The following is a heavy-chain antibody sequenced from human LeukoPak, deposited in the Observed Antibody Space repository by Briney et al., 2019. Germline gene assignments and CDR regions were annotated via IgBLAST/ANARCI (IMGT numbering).Heavy chain of an antibody. D-gene: IGHD7-27*01. CDR3: VRSPPNWGADY. CDR1: GYTFTSYD. J-gene: IGHJ4*02. V-gene: IGHV1-8*01. Sequence: ASVKVSCKSSGYTFTSYDINWVRQATGQGHEWMGWMSPNSGNTGYEQKFQGRVTMTRNTAIGTAYMELSSLRSEDTAVYFCVRSPPNWGADYWGQGTLVTVS. CDR2: MSPNSGNT.